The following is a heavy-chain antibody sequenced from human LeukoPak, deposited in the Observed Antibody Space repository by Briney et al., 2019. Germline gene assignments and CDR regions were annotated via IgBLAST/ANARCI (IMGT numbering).Heavy chain of an antibody. D-gene: IGHD5-18*01. CDR1: GFTFGNFA. J-gene: IGHJ4*01. Sequence: PGGSLRPSCAASGFTFGNFAMTWVRQAPGKGLEWVSAITGSGGGKYYAGSVKGRFVISRDNSENTLDLQMNSLRAEDTAVYYCAKGLQHSNLDWGHGTLVTVSS. CDR3: AKGLQHSNLD. CDR2: ITGSGGGK. V-gene: IGHV3-23*01.